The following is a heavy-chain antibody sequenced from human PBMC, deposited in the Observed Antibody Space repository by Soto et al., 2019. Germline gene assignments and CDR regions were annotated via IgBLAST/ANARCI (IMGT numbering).Heavy chain of an antibody. Sequence: GGSLRLSCAASGFTFNSYGMHWVRQAPGKGLEWVAFISYDGSNKYYGDSVKGRFTISRDKSKNTLYLQMNSLRGEDTAVYYCARDCSGGSCYPGMDVWGQGTTVTVSS. CDR3: ARDCSGGSCYPGMDV. D-gene: IGHD2-15*01. CDR2: ISYDGSNK. CDR1: GFTFNSYG. V-gene: IGHV3-30*03. J-gene: IGHJ6*02.